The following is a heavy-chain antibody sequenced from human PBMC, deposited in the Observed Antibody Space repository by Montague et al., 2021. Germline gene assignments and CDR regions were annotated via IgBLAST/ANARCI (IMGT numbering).Heavy chain of an antibody. CDR3: ARDVFGELFSYSYYYMDV. V-gene: IGHV3-48*02. CDR1: KFTFSNYG. Sequence: SLRLSCAASKFTFSNYGMNWVRQAPGKGLEWVSYISISGNMIDYADSEKGRFTISRDNDKNSLYLKMNSLRDEDTAVYFCARDVFGELFSYSYYYMDVWGKGTPVTVSS. CDR2: ISISGNMI. D-gene: IGHD3-10*01. J-gene: IGHJ6*03.